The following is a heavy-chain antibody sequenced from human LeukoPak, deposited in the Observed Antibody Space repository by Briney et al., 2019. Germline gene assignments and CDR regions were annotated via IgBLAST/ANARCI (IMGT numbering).Heavy chain of an antibody. CDR3: ARRDGYESFQH. V-gene: IGHV4-30-4*08. D-gene: IGHD5-24*01. CDR2: IYYSGST. Sequence: SETLSLTCTVSGGSISSGGYYWSWIRQHPGKGLEWIGYIYYSGSTHYNPSLKSRVSISLDTSKNQFSLKLTSVTAADTAVYYCARRDGYESFQHWGQGTLVIVSS. J-gene: IGHJ1*01. CDR1: GGSISSGGYY.